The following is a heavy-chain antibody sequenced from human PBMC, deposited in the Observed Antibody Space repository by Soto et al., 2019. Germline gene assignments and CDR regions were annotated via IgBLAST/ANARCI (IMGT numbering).Heavy chain of an antibody. CDR1: GGSFSGYY. J-gene: IGHJ4*02. D-gene: IGHD6-19*01. V-gene: IGHV4-34*01. CDR3: AREQIAVAGNDY. Sequence: VQLQQWGAGLLKPSETLSLTCAVYGGSFSGYYWSWIRQPPGKGLEWIGEINHSGSTNYNPSLKSRVTISVDTSKNQFSLKLSSVTAADTAVYYCAREQIAVAGNDYWGQGTLVTVSS. CDR2: INHSGST.